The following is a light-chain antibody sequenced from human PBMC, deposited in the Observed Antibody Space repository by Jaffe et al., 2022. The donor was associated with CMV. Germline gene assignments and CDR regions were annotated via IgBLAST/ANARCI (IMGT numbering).Light chain of an antibody. CDR1: QTITTF. CDR2: AAS. Sequence: DIQMTQSPSSLSALVGDRVTITCRASQTITTFLNWYQQKPGKAPRLLMYAASSLQSGVPSRFSGSGSGTDFTLSISSLQPEDFATYYCQQSFRTPHTFGQGTKLEI. CDR3: QQSFRTPHT. V-gene: IGKV1-39*01. J-gene: IGKJ2*01.